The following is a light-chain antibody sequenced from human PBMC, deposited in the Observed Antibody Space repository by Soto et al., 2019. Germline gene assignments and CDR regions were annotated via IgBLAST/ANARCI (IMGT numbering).Light chain of an antibody. CDR1: SSDVGGYNY. J-gene: IGLJ2*01. CDR2: DVS. Sequence: QSVLTQPASVSGSPGQSITISCTGTSSDVGGYNYVSWYQQHPGKAPKLMIYDVSNRPSGVSNRFSGSKSGNTASLTISGLQAEDEGDYYCSSYTSSSLHVVFGGGTKLTVL. CDR3: SSYTSSSLHVV. V-gene: IGLV2-14*01.